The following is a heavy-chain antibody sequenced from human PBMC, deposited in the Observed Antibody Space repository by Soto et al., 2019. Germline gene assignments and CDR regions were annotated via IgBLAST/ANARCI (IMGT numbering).Heavy chain of an antibody. J-gene: IGHJ6*02. V-gene: IGHV1-69*13. Sequence: ASVKVSCKASGGTFSSYAISWVRQAPGQGLEWMGGIIPIFGTANYAQKFQGRVTITADESTSTAYMELSSLRSEDTAVYYCARGDDFWSGYSSPLNYYYYYGMDVWGQGTTVTSP. CDR2: IIPIFGTA. CDR3: ARGDDFWSGYSSPLNYYYYYGMDV. CDR1: GGTFSSYA. D-gene: IGHD3-3*01.